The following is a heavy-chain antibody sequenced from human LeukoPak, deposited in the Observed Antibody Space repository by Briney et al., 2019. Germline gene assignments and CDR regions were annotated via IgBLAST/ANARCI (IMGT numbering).Heavy chain of an antibody. J-gene: IGHJ5*02. CDR1: GGSISSYY. D-gene: IGHD4-23*01. CDR2: IYTSGST. CDR3: ARGPGGNFPLWAPYNWFDP. Sequence: SVTLSLTCTVSGGSISSYYWSWIRQPPGKGLEWIGYIYTSGSTNYNPSLKSRVTISVDTSKNQFSLKLSSVTAADTAVYYCARGPGGNFPLWAPYNWFDPWGQGTLVTVSS. V-gene: IGHV4-4*09.